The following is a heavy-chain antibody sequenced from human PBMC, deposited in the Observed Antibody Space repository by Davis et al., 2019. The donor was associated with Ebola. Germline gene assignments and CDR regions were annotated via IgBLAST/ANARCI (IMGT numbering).Heavy chain of an antibody. CDR3: ARANWATVGTRWFDP. D-gene: IGHD6-13*01. J-gene: IGHJ5*02. V-gene: IGHV1-18*01. CDR1: GYVLSSYG. Sequence: AASVKVSCKASGYVLSSYGITWVRQAPGQGLEWMGWISAYNGNTNYAQKFQGRVTMTTDTPTSTAYMELRSLRSEDTAVYYCARANWATVGTRWFDPWGQGTLVTVSS. CDR2: ISAYNGNT.